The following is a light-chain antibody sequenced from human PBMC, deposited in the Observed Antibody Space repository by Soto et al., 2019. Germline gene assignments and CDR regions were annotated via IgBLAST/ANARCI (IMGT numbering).Light chain of an antibody. Sequence: DIQMTQSPSTLSASVGDRVTITCRASQSISSWLAWYQQKPGKAPKLLIYKAFSLESGVPSRFSGSGSGTEFTLTISSRQPADFATYYCQQYKSYSQTFGQGTKVEIK. CDR2: KAF. CDR3: QQYKSYSQT. J-gene: IGKJ1*01. CDR1: QSISSW. V-gene: IGKV1-5*03.